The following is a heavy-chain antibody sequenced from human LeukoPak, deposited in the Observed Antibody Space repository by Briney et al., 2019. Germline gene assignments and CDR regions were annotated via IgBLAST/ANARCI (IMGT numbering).Heavy chain of an antibody. CDR3: ARHYANYYGSGSYYKQFDY. J-gene: IGHJ4*02. CDR2: THYSGST. D-gene: IGHD3-10*01. V-gene: IGHV4-39*01. CDR1: GGSISRSTSY. Sequence: SETLSLTCTVSGGSISRSTSYWGWIRQPPGKGLEWIGSTHYSGSTYYNPSLQSRVTISLDTSKHQFSLDMRTVTAADTAVYYCARHYANYYGSGSYYKQFDYWSQGTLASVSS.